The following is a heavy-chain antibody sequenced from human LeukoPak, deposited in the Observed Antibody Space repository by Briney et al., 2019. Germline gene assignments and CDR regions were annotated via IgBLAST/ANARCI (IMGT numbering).Heavy chain of an antibody. Sequence: SETLSLTCTVSGGSMSSIDHYWGWIRQPPGKGLEWLGNIYYSGNTYPNPSLKSRVTMSVDTSKNQFSLKLSSVTAADTAVYYCARDSPRMVRGLGFDPWGQGTLVTVSS. D-gene: IGHD3-10*01. V-gene: IGHV4-39*07. CDR3: ARDSPRMVRGLGFDP. CDR1: GGSMSSIDHY. CDR2: IYYSGNT. J-gene: IGHJ5*02.